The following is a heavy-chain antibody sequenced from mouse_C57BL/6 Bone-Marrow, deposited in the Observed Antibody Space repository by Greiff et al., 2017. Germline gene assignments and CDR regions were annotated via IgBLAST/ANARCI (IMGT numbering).Heavy chain of an antibody. CDR3: ARRSNWYYFDY. V-gene: IGHV1-61*01. J-gene: IGHJ2*01. D-gene: IGHD4-1*02. Sequence: QVQLQQPGAELVRPGSSVKLSCKASGYTFTSYWMDWVKQRPGQGLEWIGNIYPSDSETHYNQKFKDKATLTVDKSSSTAYMQLSSLTSEDSAVYYCARRSNWYYFDYWGQGTTRTVSS. CDR1: GYTFTSYW. CDR2: IYPSDSET.